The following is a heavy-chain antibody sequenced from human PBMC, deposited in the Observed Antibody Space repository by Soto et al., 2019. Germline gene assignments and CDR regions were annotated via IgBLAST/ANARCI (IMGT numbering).Heavy chain of an antibody. CDR1: GFTFNTYV. V-gene: IGHV3-30-3*01. D-gene: IGHD3-22*01. CDR3: AREDYRSGYAGTCHH. Sequence: QVQLVESGGGVVQPGRSLRLSCAASGFTFNTYVMHWVRQAPGKGLQWMAVISNDGNNKIYADSVKDRFTISRENSKTTLSLQLDRLRPDNTAVYYCAREDYRSGYAGTCHHWGQGTMVTVGS. CDR2: ISNDGNNK. J-gene: IGHJ1*01.